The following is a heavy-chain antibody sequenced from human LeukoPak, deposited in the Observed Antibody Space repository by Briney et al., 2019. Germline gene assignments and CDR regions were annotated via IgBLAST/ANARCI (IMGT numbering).Heavy chain of an antibody. J-gene: IGHJ6*03. CDR1: GYSFTSYG. CDR2: IYPGDSDT. Sequence: GESLKISCKGSGYSFTSYGIGWVRQMPGKGLEWMGIIYPGDSDTRYSPSFQGQVTISADKSISTAYLQWSSLKASDTAMYYCARHAEPVDIVVVPAAMEFYYYYYYMDVWGKGTTVTVSS. V-gene: IGHV5-51*01. D-gene: IGHD2-2*03. CDR3: ARHAEPVDIVVVPAAMEFYYYYYYMDV.